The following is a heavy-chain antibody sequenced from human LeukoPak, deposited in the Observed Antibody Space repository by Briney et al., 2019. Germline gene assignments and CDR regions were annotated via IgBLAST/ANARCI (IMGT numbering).Heavy chain of an antibody. Sequence: SGGSLRLSCEASGLTFSNSWMHWVRQAPGKGLVWVSRINNEGTTISYADSVKGRFTISRDNAKNTLYLQMNSLRAEDTAVYYCARVSGWGMNEYYQHWGQGTLVTVAS. D-gene: IGHD3-10*01. CDR1: GLTFSNSW. V-gene: IGHV3-74*01. J-gene: IGHJ1*01. CDR2: INNEGTTI. CDR3: ARVSGWGMNEYYQH.